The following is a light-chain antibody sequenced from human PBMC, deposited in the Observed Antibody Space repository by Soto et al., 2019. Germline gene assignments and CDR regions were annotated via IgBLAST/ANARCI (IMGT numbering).Light chain of an antibody. CDR1: QTIRQW. CDR2: DAS. Sequence: DIRMTQSPSTVSASVGDTVIITCRASQTIRQWLAWYQQRPGKAPNLLIYDASSLESGVPSRFSGSGSGTEFTLTITNLQPDDFATYYCHQYDTDSTFGPGTKVEIK. J-gene: IGKJ1*01. V-gene: IGKV1-5*01. CDR3: HQYDTDST.